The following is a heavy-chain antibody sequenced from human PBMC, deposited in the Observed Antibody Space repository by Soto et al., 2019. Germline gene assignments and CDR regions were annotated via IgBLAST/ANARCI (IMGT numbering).Heavy chain of an antibody. V-gene: IGHV3-23*01. CDR3: AKDLNLVATSPNH. Sequence: EVQVLESGGGLVQPGGSLRLSCAASGFTFSSYAMSWVRQAPGKGLEWVSAISGSGGSTYYADSVKGRFTIARDNSKTTLYLQMNSLRAEDTAIYYCAKDLNLVATSPNHWGQGTLVTVSS. D-gene: IGHD2-8*02. J-gene: IGHJ5*02. CDR2: ISGSGGST. CDR1: GFTFSSYA.